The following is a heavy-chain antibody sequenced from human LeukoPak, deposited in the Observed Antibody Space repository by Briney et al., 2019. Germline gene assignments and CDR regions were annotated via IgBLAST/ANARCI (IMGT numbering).Heavy chain of an antibody. D-gene: IGHD3-16*01. CDR2: IYSSGTT. J-gene: IGHJ6*03. CDR1: GGSISTYS. CDR3: ARGAVSDYYYYMDV. V-gene: IGHV4-4*07. Sequence: PSETLSLTCTISGGSISTYSWAWIRQTAGQGLEGIGRIYSSGTTNYNPSLKRRVSMSLDTSKNQFSLKVNSVTAADTAVYYCARGAVSDYYYYMDVWGKGTTVTVSS.